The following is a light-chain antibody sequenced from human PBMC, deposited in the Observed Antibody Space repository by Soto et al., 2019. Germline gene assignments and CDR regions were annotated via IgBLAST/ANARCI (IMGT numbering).Light chain of an antibody. CDR3: QKYSSAPFT. V-gene: IGKV1-27*01. Sequence: DIQMTQSPSSLSASFGDRVTITCRASQGISNYVAWYQQKPGTAPKVLISAASTLQSGIPSRFSGSGFGTDFTLNISSLQPEDVATYYCQKYSSAPFTFGPGTKVEIK. J-gene: IGKJ3*01. CDR2: AAS. CDR1: QGISNY.